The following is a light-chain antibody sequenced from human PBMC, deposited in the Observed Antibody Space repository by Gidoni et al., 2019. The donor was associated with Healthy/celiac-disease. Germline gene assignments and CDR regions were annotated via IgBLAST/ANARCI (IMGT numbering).Light chain of an antibody. Sequence: DIQMTQSPSSLSASVGDRVTITCRASQSISSYLNWYQQKPGKAPKLLSYAASSLQSGVPARFSGSGSGTDFTLNISSLQPEDVATYYCQQSYSTPDTFGQGTKLEIK. CDR2: AAS. V-gene: IGKV1-39*01. CDR3: QQSYSTPDT. CDR1: QSISSY. J-gene: IGKJ2*01.